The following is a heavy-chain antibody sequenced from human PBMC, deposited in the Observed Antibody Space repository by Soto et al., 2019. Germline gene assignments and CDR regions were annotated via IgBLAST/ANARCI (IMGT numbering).Heavy chain of an antibody. CDR2: ISAYNGNT. D-gene: IGHD3-9*01. CDR3: ATDLNDILTGYGPDAFDI. Sequence: ASVKVSCTASGYTFTSYGISWVRQAPGQGLEWMGWISAYNGNTNYAQKLQGRVTMTEDTSTDTAYMELSSLRSEDTAVYYCATDLNDILTGYGPDAFDIWGQGTMVTVSS. CDR1: GYTFTSYG. V-gene: IGHV1-18*01. J-gene: IGHJ3*02.